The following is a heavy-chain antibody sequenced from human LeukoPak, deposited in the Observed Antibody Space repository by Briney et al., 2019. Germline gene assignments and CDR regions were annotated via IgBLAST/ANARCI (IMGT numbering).Heavy chain of an antibody. CDR3: ARLYSNYIMDV. V-gene: IGHV3-21*01. D-gene: IGHD4-11*01. CDR2: ISSSSSYI. CDR1: GFTFSSYS. J-gene: IGHJ6*03. Sequence: GGSMRPSCAASGFTFSSYSMNWVRQAPGKGLEWVSSISSSSSYIYYADSVKGRFTISRDNAKNSLYLQMNSLRAEDTAVYYCARLYSNYIMDVWGKGTTVTVSS.